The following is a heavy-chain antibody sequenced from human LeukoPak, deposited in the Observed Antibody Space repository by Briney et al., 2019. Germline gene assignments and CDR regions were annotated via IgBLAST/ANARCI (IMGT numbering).Heavy chain of an antibody. V-gene: IGHV4-30-4*07. CDR3: ARAKTTVDY. D-gene: IGHD4-11*01. Sequence: PSQTLSLTCAVSGGSISSGGYSGSWIRQPPGKGLEWIGYIYYSGSTYYNPSLKSRVTISVDTSKNQFSLKLSSVTAADTAVYYCARAKTTVDYWGQGTLVTVSS. CDR1: GGSISSGGYS. J-gene: IGHJ4*02. CDR2: IYYSGST.